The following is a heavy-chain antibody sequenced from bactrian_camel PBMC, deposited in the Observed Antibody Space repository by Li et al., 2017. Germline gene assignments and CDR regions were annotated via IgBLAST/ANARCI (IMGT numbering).Heavy chain of an antibody. CDR3: ASGRVSRGEAILHSRRYSN. V-gene: IGHV3S55*01. J-gene: IGHJ4*01. CDR1: GRSYGTYT. Sequence: HVQLVESGGGTVQAGGSLRLSCAVSGRSYGTYTIGWFRQAPGKEREGVAVIYRGRSTYYTYYADSVKGRFTISRDSVEKTIFLQMNNLQPDDTAMYYYASGRVSRGEAILHSRRYSNWGQGTQVTVS. D-gene: IGHD2*01. CDR2: IYRGRSTYYT.